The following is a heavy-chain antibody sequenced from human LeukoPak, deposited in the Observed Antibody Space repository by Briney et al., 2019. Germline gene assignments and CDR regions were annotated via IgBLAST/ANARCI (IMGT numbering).Heavy chain of an antibody. CDR1: GYTFINYY. CDR2: INPSGGSA. V-gene: IGHV1-46*01. CDR3: TRNGWVGAPQLGAFDI. D-gene: IGHD1-26*01. Sequence: ASVKVSCKASGYTFINYYLHWVRPAPGQGPDWVGIINPSGGSATYAQKFQGRVTMSRDTSTSTVYMELSSLRSEDTAVYYCTRNGWVGAPQLGAFDIWGQGTMVTVSS. J-gene: IGHJ3*02.